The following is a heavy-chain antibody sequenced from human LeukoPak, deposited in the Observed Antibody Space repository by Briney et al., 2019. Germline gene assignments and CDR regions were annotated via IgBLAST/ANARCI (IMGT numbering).Heavy chain of an antibody. D-gene: IGHD6-13*01. CDR2: IYHSGST. Sequence: PSETLSLTCAVSGGSISSGGYSWSWIRQPPGKGLEWIGYIYHSGSTYYNPSLKSRVTISVDRSKNQFSLKLSSVTAADTAVYYCARAPGYSSSWFHFDYWGQGTLVTVSS. J-gene: IGHJ4*02. V-gene: IGHV4-30-2*01. CDR3: ARAPGYSSSWFHFDY. CDR1: GGSISSGGYS.